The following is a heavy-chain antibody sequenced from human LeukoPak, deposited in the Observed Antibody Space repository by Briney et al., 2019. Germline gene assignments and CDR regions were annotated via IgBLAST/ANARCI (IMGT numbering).Heavy chain of an antibody. J-gene: IGHJ4*02. CDR3: ARDKDSWDYGDFYDN. V-gene: IGHV3-7*01. Sequence: GGSLRLSCAASGFAFSSYWMSWVRQAPGKGLEWVANIKQDGSEKYYVDSVKGRFTISRDNAKNSLYLQMDSLRAEDTAVYYCARDKDSWDYGDFYDNWGQGTLVTVSS. CDR1: GFAFSSYW. CDR2: IKQDGSEK. D-gene: IGHD4-17*01.